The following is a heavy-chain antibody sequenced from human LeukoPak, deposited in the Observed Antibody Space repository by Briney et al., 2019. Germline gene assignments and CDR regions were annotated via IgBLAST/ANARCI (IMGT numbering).Heavy chain of an antibody. CDR1: GFTFSSYA. Sequence: GGSLRLSCAASGFTFSSYAMSWVRQAPGKGLEWVSAISGSGGSTYYADSVKGRSTISRDNSKNTLYLQMNSLRAEDTAVYYCAKDFTSSRYCSGGSCFPYFDYWGQGTLVTVSS. D-gene: IGHD2-15*01. V-gene: IGHV3-23*01. J-gene: IGHJ4*02. CDR3: AKDFTSSRYCSGGSCFPYFDY. CDR2: ISGSGGST.